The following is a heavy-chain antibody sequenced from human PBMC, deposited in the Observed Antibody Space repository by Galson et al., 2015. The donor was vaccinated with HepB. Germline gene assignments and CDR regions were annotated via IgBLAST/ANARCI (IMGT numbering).Heavy chain of an antibody. D-gene: IGHD6-25*01. CDR1: GFNFDNYG. Sequence: SLRLSCAASGFNFDNYGIHWVRQVPGQALEWVPGIIWKSGRTGYADSVKGRFTISKDNAKNSVYVQMNSLRVEDTALYYCIKDMRPGGADVWGQGTTVTVSS. V-gene: IGHV3-9*01. J-gene: IGHJ6*02. CDR3: IKDMRPGGADV. CDR2: IIWKSGRT.